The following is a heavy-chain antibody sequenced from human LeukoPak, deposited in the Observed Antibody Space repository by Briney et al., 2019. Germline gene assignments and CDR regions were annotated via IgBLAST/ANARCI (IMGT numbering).Heavy chain of an antibody. CDR1: GFTFSSYS. CDR3: ARDHLNPECCGGDCYAFDY. D-gene: IGHD2-21*02. Sequence: PGGSLRLSCAASGFTFSSYSMNWVRQAPGKGLEWVSYISSSSSTIYYADSVKGRFTISRDNAKNSLYLQMNSLRAEDTAVYYCARDHLNPECCGGDCYAFDYWGQGTLVTVSS. CDR2: ISSSSSTI. V-gene: IGHV3-48*01. J-gene: IGHJ4*02.